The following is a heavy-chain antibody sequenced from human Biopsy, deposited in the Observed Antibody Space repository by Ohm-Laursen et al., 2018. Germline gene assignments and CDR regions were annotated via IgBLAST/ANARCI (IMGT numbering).Heavy chain of an antibody. D-gene: IGHD2/OR15-2a*01. J-gene: IGHJ6*02. CDR3: ARATNSTGWPYYYFYGMDV. CDR2: VYYTGST. CDR1: GDSISSYY. Sequence: TLSLTCTVSGDSISSYYWSWIRQPPGKGLEWIGYVYYTGSTDYNPSLQSRVTISVDTSKNQFSLRLNSVTAADTAVYYCARATNSTGWPYYYFYGMDVWGQGTTVTVSS. V-gene: IGHV4-59*01.